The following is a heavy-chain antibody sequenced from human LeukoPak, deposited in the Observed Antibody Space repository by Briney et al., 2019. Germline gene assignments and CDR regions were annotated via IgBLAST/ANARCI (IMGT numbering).Heavy chain of an antibody. CDR2: ICYSGST. Sequence: AETLSLTCTVSGGSISSSSYYWGWIRQPPGKWLEWIGSICYSGSTYYNPSLKSRVTISVDTSKNQFSLKLGSVTAADTAVYYCARQGDNFDYWGQGTLVTVSS. CDR3: ARQGDNFDY. V-gene: IGHV4-39*01. J-gene: IGHJ4*02. CDR1: GGSISSSSYY. D-gene: IGHD2-15*01.